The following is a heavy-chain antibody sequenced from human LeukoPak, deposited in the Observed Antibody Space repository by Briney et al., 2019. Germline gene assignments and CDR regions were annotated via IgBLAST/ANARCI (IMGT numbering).Heavy chain of an antibody. Sequence: GGSLRLSCAASGFTFSSYAMSWVRQAPGKGLEWVSAISGSGGSTYYADSVKGRFTISRDNSKNTLYLQMNSLRAEDTAVYYCAEGTYDSSGYPEPFDYWGQGTLVTVSS. V-gene: IGHV3-23*01. D-gene: IGHD3-22*01. J-gene: IGHJ4*02. CDR1: GFTFSSYA. CDR2: ISGSGGST. CDR3: AEGTYDSSGYPEPFDY.